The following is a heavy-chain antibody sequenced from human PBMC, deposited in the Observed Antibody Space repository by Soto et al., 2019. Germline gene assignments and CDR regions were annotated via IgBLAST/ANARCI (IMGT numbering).Heavy chain of an antibody. V-gene: IGHV3-66*04. J-gene: IGHJ4*02. Sequence: EVQLVESGGGLVQPGGSLRLSCAASGFTVSSNYMSWVRQAPGKGLEWVSVIYSGGSTYYADSVKGRFTISRDNSKNTLYLQMTSLRVEDTAVYYCATPASGGPIDYWGQGSLVTVSS. CDR3: ATPASGGPIDY. CDR1: GFTVSSNY. CDR2: IYSGGST. D-gene: IGHD2-8*02.